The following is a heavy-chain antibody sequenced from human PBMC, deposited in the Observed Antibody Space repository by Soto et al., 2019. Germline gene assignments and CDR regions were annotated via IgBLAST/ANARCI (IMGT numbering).Heavy chain of an antibody. J-gene: IGHJ5*02. CDR3: ARVLGYCSGGSCYTNWFDP. V-gene: IGHV1-8*01. D-gene: IGHD2-15*01. Sequence: GASVKVSCKASGYTFTSYDINWVRQATGQGLEWMGWMNPNSGNTGYAQKFQGRVTMTRNTSISTAYMELSSLRSEDTAVYYCARVLGYCSGGSCYTNWFDPWGQGTLVTVS. CDR2: MNPNSGNT. CDR1: GYTFTSYD.